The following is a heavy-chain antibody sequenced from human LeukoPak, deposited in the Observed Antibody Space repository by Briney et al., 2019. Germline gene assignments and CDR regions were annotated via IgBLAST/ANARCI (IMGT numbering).Heavy chain of an antibody. V-gene: IGHV3-23*01. Sequence: PGASLRLSCAASGFTFSSYAMSWVRQAPGKGLEWVSAISGSGGSTYYADSVKVRFTISRDNSKKTLSLQMSRLRAEETAVYYCAKGMGYQLRHFDYWGQGTLVTVSS. D-gene: IGHD2-2*01. CDR1: GFTFSSYA. CDR2: ISGSGGST. CDR3: AKGMGYQLRHFDY. J-gene: IGHJ4*02.